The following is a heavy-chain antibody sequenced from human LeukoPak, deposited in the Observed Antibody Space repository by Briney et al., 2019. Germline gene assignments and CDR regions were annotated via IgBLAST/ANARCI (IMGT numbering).Heavy chain of an antibody. D-gene: IGHD4-17*01. CDR3: ARDPNGDYIGAFDF. J-gene: IGHJ3*01. Sequence: GGSLRLSCAASGFTFSSYAMHWVRQAPGKGLEWVSTMRSGGTDANYADSVKGRFTISRDNSKGTLSLQMNSLRADDTATYYCARDPNGDYIGAFDFWGQGTVVTVSS. V-gene: IGHV3-23*01. CDR1: GFTFSSYA. CDR2: MRSGGTDA.